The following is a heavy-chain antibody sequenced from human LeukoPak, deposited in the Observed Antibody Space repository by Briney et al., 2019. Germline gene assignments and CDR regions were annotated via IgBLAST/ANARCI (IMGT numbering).Heavy chain of an antibody. V-gene: IGHV3-72*01. CDR3: AIMVTADY. CDR1: GFTFSDHY. CDR2: TRNKANSYTT. D-gene: IGHD5-18*01. Sequence: GGSLRLSCAASGFTFSDHYMDWVRQAPGKGLEWVGRTRNKANSYTTEYAASVKGRFTISRDDSKNSLYLQMNSLKTEDTAVYYYAIMVTADYWGQGTLVTVSS. J-gene: IGHJ4*02.